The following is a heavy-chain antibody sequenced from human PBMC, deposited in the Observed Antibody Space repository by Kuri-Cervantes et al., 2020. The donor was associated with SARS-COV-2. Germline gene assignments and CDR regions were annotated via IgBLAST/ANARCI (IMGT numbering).Heavy chain of an antibody. CDR1: GVSVTTFGSY. J-gene: IGHJ6*03. Sequence: GSLRLSCTVSGVSVTTFGSYWTWIRQPPGKGLEWIGSIYHSGSTYYNPSLKSRVTISVDTSENQFSLKLSSVTAADTAVYYCVQVDIAAAGTNYYYYMDVWGKGTTVTVSS. CDR3: VQVDIAAAGTNYYYYMDV. V-gene: IGHV4-38-2*02. CDR2: IYHSGST. D-gene: IGHD6-13*01.